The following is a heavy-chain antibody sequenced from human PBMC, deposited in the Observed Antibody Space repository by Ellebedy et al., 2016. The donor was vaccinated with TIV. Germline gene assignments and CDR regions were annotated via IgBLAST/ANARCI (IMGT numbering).Heavy chain of an antibody. V-gene: IGHV3-7*01. Sequence: PGGSLRLSCAASGFPFSSFWMSWVRQAPGKGLEWVANIKEDGSEKYYVDSVRDRFTISSDNAKNSLYLQMNSLRAEDTAVYHCARDRGYDTFDYWGQGILVTVSS. D-gene: IGHD5-12*01. CDR3: ARDRGYDTFDY. CDR2: IKEDGSEK. J-gene: IGHJ4*02. CDR1: GFPFSSFW.